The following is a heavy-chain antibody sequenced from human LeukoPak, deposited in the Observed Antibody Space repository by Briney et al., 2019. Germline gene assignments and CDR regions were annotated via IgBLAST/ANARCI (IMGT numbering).Heavy chain of an antibody. Sequence: GGSLRLSCVASGFTFSKYSMNWVRQAPGKGLEWVTSISYSGSFIYFADSVKGRFTISRDNAKNSLYLQMNSLRAEDTAVFYCARDMRSPNPYYYYYYGLDVWGQGTTVTVSS. CDR3: ARDMRSPNPYYYYYYGLDV. J-gene: IGHJ6*02. CDR1: GFTFSKYS. D-gene: IGHD3-10*01. CDR2: ISYSGSFI. V-gene: IGHV3-21*01.